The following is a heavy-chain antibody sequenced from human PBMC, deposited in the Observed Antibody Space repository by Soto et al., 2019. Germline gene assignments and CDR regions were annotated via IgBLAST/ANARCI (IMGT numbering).Heavy chain of an antibody. CDR3: ARHPERIAEIGWFDP. J-gene: IGHJ5*02. CDR1: GFTFSSYS. D-gene: IGHD6-13*01. CDR2: ISSSSSTI. V-gene: IGHV3-48*01. Sequence: GGSMRLSCAVSGFTFSSYSINWVRQAPGKGLEWVSFISSSSSTIYYADSVKGRFTISRDNAKNSLYLQMNSLRAEDTAVYYCARHPERIAEIGWFDPWGQGTLVTVSS.